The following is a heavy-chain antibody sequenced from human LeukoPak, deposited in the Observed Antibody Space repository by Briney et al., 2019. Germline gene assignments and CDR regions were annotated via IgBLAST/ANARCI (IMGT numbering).Heavy chain of an antibody. CDR1: GFTFSSYA. D-gene: IGHD2-8*01. Sequence: GGSLRLSCAASGFTFSSYAMSWVRQAPGKGLEWVSGIGGSGAGTYYADSVRGRFTISRDNYKNTLYLQMNSLRADDTAVYYCAKMVREFYTISYYFDYWGQGTLVTVSS. V-gene: IGHV3-23*01. CDR2: IGGSGAGT. J-gene: IGHJ4*02. CDR3: AKMVREFYTISYYFDY.